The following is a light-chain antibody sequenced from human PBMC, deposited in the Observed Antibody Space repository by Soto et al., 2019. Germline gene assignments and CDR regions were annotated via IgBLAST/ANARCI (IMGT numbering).Light chain of an antibody. Sequence: QSVLTQPASVSGSPGQSITISCTGTSSDVGVYDYVSWYQQHPGKAPKLLIYDVSNRPAGISNHLSGSKSGNTASLTISGLQAEDEADYYCSSYTTSATRVFGGGTKVTVL. CDR1: SSDVGVYDY. J-gene: IGLJ2*01. V-gene: IGLV2-14*03. CDR2: DVS. CDR3: SSYTTSATRV.